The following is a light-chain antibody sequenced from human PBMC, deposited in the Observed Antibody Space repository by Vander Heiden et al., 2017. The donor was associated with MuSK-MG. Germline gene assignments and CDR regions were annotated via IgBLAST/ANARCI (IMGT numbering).Light chain of an antibody. CDR1: ALPKQY. CDR2: KDS. Sequence: SYELPQPPSVSVSPGQTARITCSGDALPKQYAYWYKQKPGQAPVLVIYKDSERPSGIPERFSGSSSGTTVTLTISGVQAEDEADYYCQSADSSGTDWVFG. CDR3: QSADSSGTDWV. V-gene: IGLV3-25*03. J-gene: IGLJ3*02.